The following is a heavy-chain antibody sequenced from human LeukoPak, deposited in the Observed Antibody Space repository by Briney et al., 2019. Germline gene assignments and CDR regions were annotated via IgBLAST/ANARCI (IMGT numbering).Heavy chain of an antibody. D-gene: IGHD3-10*01. Sequence: PGGSLRLSCAASGFTFSSYGMHWVRQAPGKGLEWVAVISYDGSNKYYADSVKGRFTISRDNSENTLYLQMNSLRAEDTAVYYCAREGSGSYGNAFDIWGQGTMVTVSS. CDR2: ISYDGSNK. CDR1: GFTFSSYG. CDR3: AREGSGSYGNAFDI. J-gene: IGHJ3*02. V-gene: IGHV3-30*03.